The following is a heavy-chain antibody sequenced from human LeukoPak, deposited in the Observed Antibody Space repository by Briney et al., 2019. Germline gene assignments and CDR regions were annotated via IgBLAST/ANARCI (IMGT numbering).Heavy chain of an antibody. Sequence: ASVKVSCKASGGTFSSYAISWVRQAPGQGLEWMGIINPSVDVTTYAQNFQGRVIMTRDMSTSTVYMELSSLRSEDTAVYYCARDRDWHFDYWGQGTLVTVSS. CDR3: ARDRDWHFDY. CDR2: INPSVDVT. D-gene: IGHD2-21*02. V-gene: IGHV1-46*01. CDR1: GGTFSSYA. J-gene: IGHJ4*02.